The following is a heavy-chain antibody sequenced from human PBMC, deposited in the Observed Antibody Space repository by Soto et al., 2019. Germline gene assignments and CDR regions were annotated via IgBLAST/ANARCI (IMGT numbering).Heavy chain of an antibody. CDR3: TGSANYLPRGRFAY. D-gene: IGHD3-10*01. Sequence: GGPLRLSCAASGFNFSSSAMRWVRQATGKGLEWVSTISGTGGITYYADSVKGRFTISRDNSTGTLFLQMNSLRAEDTAVYYCTGSANYLPRGRFAYWGQGTLVTVSS. CDR1: GFNFSSSA. V-gene: IGHV3-23*01. CDR2: ISGTGGIT. J-gene: IGHJ4*02.